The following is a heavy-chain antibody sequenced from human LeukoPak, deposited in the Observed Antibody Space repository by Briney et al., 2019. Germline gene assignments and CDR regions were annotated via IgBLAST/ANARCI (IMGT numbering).Heavy chain of an antibody. Sequence: SETLSLTCTVSGGSISSGSYCWSWIRQPAGKGLEWIGHIHTSGNTNYNSSLKSRVTISVDTSKNQFSLKLSSVTAADTAVYYCARGLSVVVTADSGWFDPWGQGTLVTVSS. CDR3: ARGLSVVVTADSGWFDP. J-gene: IGHJ5*02. CDR2: IHTSGNT. D-gene: IGHD2-21*02. CDR1: GGSISSGSYC. V-gene: IGHV4-61*09.